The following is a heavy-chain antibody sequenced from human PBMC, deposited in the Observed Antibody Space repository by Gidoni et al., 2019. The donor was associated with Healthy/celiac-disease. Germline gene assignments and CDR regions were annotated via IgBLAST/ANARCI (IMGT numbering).Heavy chain of an antibody. CDR1: GFTFSSYA. CDR2: ISGSGGST. J-gene: IGHJ6*02. V-gene: IGHV3-23*04. Sequence: EVQLVESGGGLVQPGGSLRLSCAASGFTFSSYAMSWVRQAPGKGLEWVSAISGSGGSTYYADSVKGRFTISRDNSKNTLYLQMNSLRAEDTAVYYCAKDQVGGWYPIYGMDVWGQGTTVTVSS. D-gene: IGHD6-19*01. CDR3: AKDQVGGWYPIYGMDV.